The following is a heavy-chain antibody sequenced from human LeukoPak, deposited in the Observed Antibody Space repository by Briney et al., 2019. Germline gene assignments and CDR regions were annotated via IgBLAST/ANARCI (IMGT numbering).Heavy chain of an antibody. CDR3: ARGLGNPLPFDY. CDR1: DGSIRSSNYY. Sequence: SETLSLTCSVSDGSIRSSNYYWAWIRQPPGKGLEWIATIYNSANTFYNPSVRTRVTISADTSRNQFSLKVFSVTAADTAVYYCARGLGNPLPFDYWGQGTLVTVSS. V-gene: IGHV4-39*07. D-gene: IGHD1-1*01. CDR2: IYNSANT. J-gene: IGHJ4*02.